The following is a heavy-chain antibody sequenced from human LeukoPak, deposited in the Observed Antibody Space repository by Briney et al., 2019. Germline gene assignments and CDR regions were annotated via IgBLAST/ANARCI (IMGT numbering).Heavy chain of an antibody. CDR3: ARGWGYGSGSHYFDY. CDR1: GGTFISYA. J-gene: IGHJ4*02. Sequence: SVKVSCKASGGTFISYAISWVRQAPGQGVEWMGGIIPIFGTANYAQKFQGRVTITADKSTSTAYMELSSLRSEDTAVYYCARGWGYGSGSHYFDYWGQGTLVTVSS. D-gene: IGHD3-10*01. V-gene: IGHV1-69*06. CDR2: IIPIFGTA.